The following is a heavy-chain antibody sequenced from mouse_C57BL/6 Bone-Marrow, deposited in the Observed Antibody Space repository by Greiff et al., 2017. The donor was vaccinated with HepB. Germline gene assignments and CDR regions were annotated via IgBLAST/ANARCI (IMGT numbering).Heavy chain of an antibody. J-gene: IGHJ2*01. CDR2: IYPGSGST. D-gene: IGHD2-4*01. V-gene: IGHV1-55*01. CDR1: GYTFTSYW. CDR3: ARSGLGDY. Sequence: QVHVKQPGAELVKPGASVKMSCKASGYTFTSYWITWVKQRPGQGLEWIGDIYPGSGSTNYNEKFKSKATLTVDTSSSTASMQLSSLTSEDSAVYYCARSGLGDYWGQGTTLTVSS.